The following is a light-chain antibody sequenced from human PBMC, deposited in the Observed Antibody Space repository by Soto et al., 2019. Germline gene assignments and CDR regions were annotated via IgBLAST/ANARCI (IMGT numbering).Light chain of an antibody. J-gene: IGLJ3*02. CDR2: AVS. V-gene: IGLV2-14*01. Sequence: QSALAQPASVSGSPGQSITISCTGTSSDVGRYDYVSWYQQYPGNAPKLIIYAVSNRPSGVSNRFSGSRSGNTASLTISGLQAEDEADYYCSSYTGSTTLEVFGGGTQLTVL. CDR3: SSYTGSTTLEV. CDR1: SSDVGRYDY.